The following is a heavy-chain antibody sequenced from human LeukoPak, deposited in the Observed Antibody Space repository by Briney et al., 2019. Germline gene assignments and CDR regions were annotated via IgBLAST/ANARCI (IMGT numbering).Heavy chain of an antibody. CDR2: INHSGST. J-gene: IGHJ5*02. D-gene: IGHD3-10*01. Sequence: PSETLSLTCAVYGVSFSGYYWSWIRQPPGKGLEWIGEINHSGSTNYNPSLKSGVTISVDTSKSQSSLTLSSVTGAEAAVIYCARRSGRDGSGSYYNRLLFNWFDPWGQGTLVTVSS. V-gene: IGHV4-34*01. CDR1: GVSFSGYY. CDR3: ARRSGRDGSGSYYNRLLFNWFDP.